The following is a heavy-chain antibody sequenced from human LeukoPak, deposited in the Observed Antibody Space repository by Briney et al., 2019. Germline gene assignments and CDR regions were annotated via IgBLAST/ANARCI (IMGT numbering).Heavy chain of an antibody. CDR1: GYTFTSYA. CDR2: INAGNGNT. V-gene: IGHV1-3*01. J-gene: IGHJ3*02. D-gene: IGHD3-10*01. Sequence: ASVKVSCKASGYTFTSYAMHWVRQAPGQRLEWMGWINAGNGNTKYSQKFQGRVTITRDTSASTAYMELSSLRSEDTAVYYCARSTYYYGSGALGAFDIWGQGTMVTVSS. CDR3: ARSTYYYGSGALGAFDI.